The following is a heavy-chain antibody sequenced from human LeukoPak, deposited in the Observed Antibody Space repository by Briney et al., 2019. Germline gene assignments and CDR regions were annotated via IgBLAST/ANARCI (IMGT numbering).Heavy chain of an antibody. CDR1: GFTFSSYA. Sequence: GGSLRLSCAASGFTFSSYAMSWVRQAPGKGLEWVANIKQDGSEKYYVDSVKGRFTISRDNAKNSLYLQMNSLRAEDTAVYYCAREWTALPFDYWGQGTLVTVSS. D-gene: IGHD3/OR15-3a*01. CDR2: IKQDGSEK. J-gene: IGHJ4*02. V-gene: IGHV3-7*01. CDR3: AREWTALPFDY.